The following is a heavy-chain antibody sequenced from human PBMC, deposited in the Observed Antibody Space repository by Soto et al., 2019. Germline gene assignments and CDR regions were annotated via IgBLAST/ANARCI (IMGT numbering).Heavy chain of an antibody. Sequence: VQLVESGGGLVKPGGSLRLSCAASGFTFSDYYMSWIRQAPGKGLEWVSYITSSGSTIYYAYSVKGRFTISRDNAKKSLYLQMNSLRAEDTAVYYCARENEQWVSTDNWGQGTLVTVSS. D-gene: IGHD6-19*01. V-gene: IGHV3-11*01. CDR1: GFTFSDYY. CDR3: ARENEQWVSTDN. CDR2: ITSSGSTI. J-gene: IGHJ4*02.